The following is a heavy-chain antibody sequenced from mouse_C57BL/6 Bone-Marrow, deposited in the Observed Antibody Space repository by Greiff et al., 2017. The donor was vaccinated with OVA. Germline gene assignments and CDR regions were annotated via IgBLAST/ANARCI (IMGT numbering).Heavy chain of an antibody. CDR1: GYTFTGYW. V-gene: IGHV1-9*01. CDR2: ILPGSGST. J-gene: IGHJ1*03. Sequence: QVQLQQSGAELMKPGASVKLSCKATGYTFTGYWIEWVKQRPGHGLEWIGEILPGSGSTNYNEKFKGKATFTADTSSNTAYMQLSSLTSEDTAVYYCRITTVVDYWYFDVWGTGTTVTVSS. CDR3: RITTVVDYWYFDV. D-gene: IGHD1-1*01.